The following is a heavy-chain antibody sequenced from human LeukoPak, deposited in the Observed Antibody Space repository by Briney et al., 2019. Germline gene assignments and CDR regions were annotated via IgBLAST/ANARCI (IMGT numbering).Heavy chain of an antibody. V-gene: IGHV3-20*01. CDR1: GFTFSSHA. Sequence: PGGSLRLSCAASGFTFSSHAMNWVRQAPGKGLEWVSVINWNGGSTGYADSVKGRFTISRDNAKNSLYLQMNSLRAEDTALYHCARVQVYSPYTFDYWGQGTLVTVSS. CDR2: INWNGGST. CDR3: ARVQVYSPYTFDY. D-gene: IGHD2-2*02. J-gene: IGHJ4*02.